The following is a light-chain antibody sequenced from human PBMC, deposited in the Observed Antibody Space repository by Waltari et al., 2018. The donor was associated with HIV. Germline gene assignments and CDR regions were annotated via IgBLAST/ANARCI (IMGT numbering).Light chain of an antibody. CDR3: TSYASGSTPCV. J-gene: IGLJ1*01. V-gene: IGLV2-14*03. CDR2: DVT. Sequence: HSALTQPASVSWSPGQSITISCTGTSRHVRAYNYLSWYQQPPAKAPKLIIYDVTKRPSGVPNRFSGSKSGNTASLTISGLRAEDEADYYCTSYASGSTPCVFGTGTKVTVL. CDR1: SRHVRAYNY.